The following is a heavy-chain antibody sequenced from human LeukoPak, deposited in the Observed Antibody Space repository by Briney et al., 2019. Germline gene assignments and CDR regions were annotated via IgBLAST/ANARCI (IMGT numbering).Heavy chain of an antibody. V-gene: IGHV3-7*03. J-gene: IGHJ4*02. CDR1: GFTFSSYS. D-gene: IGHD5-18*01. CDR2: IKEDGSEK. Sequence: QSGGSLRLSCAASGFTFSSYSMNWVRQAPGKGLEWVANIKEDGSEKYYVDSVKGRFTISRDNAKNSLYLQMNSLRAEDTAVYYCARDGGYSYGHKAFDYWGQGTLVTVSS. CDR3: ARDGGYSYGHKAFDY.